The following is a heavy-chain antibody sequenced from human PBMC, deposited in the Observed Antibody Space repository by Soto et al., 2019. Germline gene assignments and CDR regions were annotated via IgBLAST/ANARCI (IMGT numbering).Heavy chain of an antibody. Sequence: QLQLQESGPGLVKPSETLSLTCTVSGGSISSSSYSWGWIRQPPGKGLEWIGSIYYSGSNYYNPSLKSRVTISVDTSKNQFSLKLSSVTAADTAVYYCASSSGAAAGPKWFDPWGQGTLVTVSS. CDR3: ASSSGAAAGPKWFDP. CDR1: GGSISSSSYS. D-gene: IGHD6-13*01. V-gene: IGHV4-39*01. CDR2: IYYSGSN. J-gene: IGHJ5*02.